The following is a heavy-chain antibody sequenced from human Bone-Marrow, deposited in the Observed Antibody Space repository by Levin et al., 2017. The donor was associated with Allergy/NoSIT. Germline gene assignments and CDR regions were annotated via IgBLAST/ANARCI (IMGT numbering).Heavy chain of an antibody. V-gene: IGHV1-18*01. Sequence: ASVKVSCKASGYTFTSYGISWVRQAPGQGLEWMGWISAYNGNTNYAQKLQGRVTMTTDTSTSTAYMELRSLRSDDTAVYYCARDTEPLHYYYYYGMDVWGQGTTVTVSS. CDR1: GYTFTSYG. CDR3: ARDTEPLHYYYYYGMDV. J-gene: IGHJ6*02. D-gene: IGHD4-11*01. CDR2: ISAYNGNT.